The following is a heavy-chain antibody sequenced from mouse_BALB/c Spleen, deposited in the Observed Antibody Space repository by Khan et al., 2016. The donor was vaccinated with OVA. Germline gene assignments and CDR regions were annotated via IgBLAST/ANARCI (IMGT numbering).Heavy chain of an antibody. CDR2: ISFTCSI. CDR1: GFFITGDYA. D-gene: IGHD1-1*01. Sequence: EVQLVESGPGLVQPSQSLSLTCTVTGFFITGDYASNCIRAFPGNKLEWTVFISFTCSICYTPSLTSRISISRDTSKNQFFLELNSVTTEDTATYYCARGTVGRFDYWGQGTRVTVSA. CDR3: ARGTVGRFDY. V-gene: IGHV3-2*02. J-gene: IGHJ3*01.